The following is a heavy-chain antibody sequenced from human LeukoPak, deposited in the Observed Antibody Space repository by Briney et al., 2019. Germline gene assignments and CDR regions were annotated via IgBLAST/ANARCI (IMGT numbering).Heavy chain of an antibody. Sequence: QPGGSLRLSCAASGFTFSSYAMSWVRQAPGKGLEWVSAISGSGGSTYYADSVKGRFTISRHNSKNTLYLQMNSPRAEDTAVYYCAKKMTTVITFDYWGQGTLVTVSS. V-gene: IGHV3-23*01. J-gene: IGHJ4*02. CDR2: ISGSGGST. CDR3: AKKMTTVITFDY. D-gene: IGHD3-22*01. CDR1: GFTFSSYA.